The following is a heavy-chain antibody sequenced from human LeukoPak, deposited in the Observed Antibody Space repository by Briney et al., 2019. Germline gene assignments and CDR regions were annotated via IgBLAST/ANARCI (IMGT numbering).Heavy chain of an antibody. CDR2: LFGGGTI. J-gene: IGHJ4*02. D-gene: IGHD1-1*01. Sequence: PVGCLRVSPAAPGVSVRAYYMSCGRQAPGGGVWWGSVLFGGGTIYHADSVHGRFTISRDNSKNTLYLQLNSLRAENTAVYYCARVPRVATYYYFDYWGQGTLVTVSS. V-gene: IGHV3-53*01. CDR1: GVSVRAYY. CDR3: ARVPRVATYYYFDY.